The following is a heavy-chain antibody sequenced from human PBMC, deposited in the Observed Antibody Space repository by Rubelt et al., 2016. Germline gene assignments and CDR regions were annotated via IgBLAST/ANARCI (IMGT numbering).Heavy chain of an antibody. D-gene: IGHD6-13*01. CDR2: INHSGST. V-gene: IGHV4-34*01. J-gene: IGHJ6*02. CDR1: GGSFSGYY. Sequence: QVQLQQWGAGLLKPSETLSLTCAVYGGSFSGYYWSWIRQPPGKGLEWIGEINHSGSTNYNPSLKSRVTISVGTSKNQFSLKLSSGTAADTAVYYCARGRRGSSSWLGRDYYGMDVWGQGTTVTVSS. CDR3: ARGRRGSSSWLGRDYYGMDV.